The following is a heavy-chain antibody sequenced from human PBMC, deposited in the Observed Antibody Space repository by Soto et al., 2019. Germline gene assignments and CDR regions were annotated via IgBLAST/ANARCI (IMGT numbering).Heavy chain of an antibody. CDR1: GGSISSSSYY. V-gene: IGHV4-39*07. J-gene: IGHJ4*02. D-gene: IGHD6-19*01. Sequence: PSETLSLTCTVSGGSISSSSYYWGWIRQPPGKGLEWIGRIYYSGSTYYNPSLKSRVTISVDTSKNHFSLKLSSVTAADTAVYYCARDTSSGWPDYWGQGTLVTVSS. CDR3: ARDTSSGWPDY. CDR2: IYYSGST.